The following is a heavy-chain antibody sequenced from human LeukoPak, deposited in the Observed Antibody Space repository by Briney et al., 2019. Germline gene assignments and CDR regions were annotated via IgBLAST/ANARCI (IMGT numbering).Heavy chain of an antibody. Sequence: GGSLTISCVASGFKFSGYGVHWVRQAPGKGLEWLAFIRSDGTKIVYEESLKGRFTISRDNSKNTLYLQMNSLRGGDSAVYYCVTAVFDYWGQGTLVTV. CDR1: GFKFSGYG. J-gene: IGHJ4*02. V-gene: IGHV3-30*02. CDR2: IRSDGTKI. CDR3: VTAVFDY.